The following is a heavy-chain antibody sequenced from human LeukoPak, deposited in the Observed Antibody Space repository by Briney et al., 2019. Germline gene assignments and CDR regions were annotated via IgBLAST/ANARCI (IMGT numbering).Heavy chain of an antibody. V-gene: IGHV3-21*01. J-gene: IGHJ3*02. CDR2: ISSISSYI. Sequence: PGGSLRLSCAASGFTFSSYSMNWVRQAPGKGLEWVSSISSISSYIYYADSVKGRFTISRDKDTNSLYLQMNRLRAEDTAVYSCARDSPYYYDSSGYYGGDAFDIWGQGTMVTVSS. CDR3: ARDSPYYYDSSGYYGGDAFDI. CDR1: GFTFSSYS. D-gene: IGHD3-22*01.